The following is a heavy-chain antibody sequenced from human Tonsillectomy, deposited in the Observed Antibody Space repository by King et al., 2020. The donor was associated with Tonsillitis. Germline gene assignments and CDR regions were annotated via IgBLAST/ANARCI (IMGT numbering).Heavy chain of an antibody. CDR3: ARGPGGPSYYYYGMDV. J-gene: IGHJ6*02. CDR2: IYSSGIT. Sequence: QLQESGPGLVKPSETLSLTCTVSGGSITSYYWSWIRQPAGKGLECIGRIYSSGITNYNPSLKSRVTMSVDTSKNQFSLKLRSVIAADTAVYYWARGPGGPSYYYYGMDVWGQGTTVTVSS. V-gene: IGHV4-4*07. D-gene: IGHD3-16*01. CDR1: GGSITSYY.